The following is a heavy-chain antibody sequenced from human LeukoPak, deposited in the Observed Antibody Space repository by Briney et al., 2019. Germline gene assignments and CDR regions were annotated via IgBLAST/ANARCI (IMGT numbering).Heavy chain of an antibody. V-gene: IGHV4-59*08. CDR1: GGSISRYF. J-gene: IGHJ6*02. Sequence: SETLSLTCTVSGGSISRYFWSWIRQPPGKGLEWIGYIDYSGSTNYNPSLKSRVTISVDTSKNQFSLKLSSVTAADTAVYFCARSSFGRPDVWGQGTTVTVSS. D-gene: IGHD3-16*01. CDR3: ARSSFGRPDV. CDR2: IDYSGST.